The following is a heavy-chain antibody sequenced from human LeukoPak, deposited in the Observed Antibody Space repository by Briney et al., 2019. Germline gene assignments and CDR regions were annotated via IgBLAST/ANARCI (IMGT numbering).Heavy chain of an antibody. D-gene: IGHD6-13*01. CDR2: ISYDGSNK. CDR1: GFTFSSYA. J-gene: IGHJ4*02. Sequence: GGSLRLSCAASGFTFSSYAMHWVRQAPGKGLEWVAVISYDGSNKYYADSVKGRFTISRDNSKNTLYLQMNSLRAEDTAVYYCARGVSSWYSHEKTTFDYWGQGTLVTVSS. V-gene: IGHV3-30*04. CDR3: ARGVSSWYSHEKTTFDY.